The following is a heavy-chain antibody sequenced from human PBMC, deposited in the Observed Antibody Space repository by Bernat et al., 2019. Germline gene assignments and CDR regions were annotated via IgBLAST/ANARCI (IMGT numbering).Heavy chain of an antibody. V-gene: IGHV3-7*03. Sequence: EVQLVESGGGLVKPGGSLRLSCAASGFTFSHYWMSWVRQAPGKGLEWVANIKQDGSEKYYVDSVKGRFTISRDNAKNSVYLQMNSLRADDTALYYCARDSPLRGDYWGQGTLVTVSS. CDR2: IKQDGSEK. CDR3: ARDSPLRGDY. CDR1: GFTFSHYW. J-gene: IGHJ4*02.